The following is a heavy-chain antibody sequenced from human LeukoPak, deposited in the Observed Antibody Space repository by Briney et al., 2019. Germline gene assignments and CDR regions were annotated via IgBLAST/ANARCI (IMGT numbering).Heavy chain of an antibody. CDR3: AKDDDWGRYKH. D-gene: IGHD3-16*01. CDR2: INWNGGST. CDR1: GFTFDDYG. V-gene: IGHV3-20*04. J-gene: IGHJ1*01. Sequence: RHGGSLRLSCAASGFTFDDYGMSWVRQAPGKGLEWVSGINWNGGSTGYADSVKGRFTISRDNAKNSLYLQMNSLRAEDTALYYCAKDDDWGRYKHWGQGTLVTVSS.